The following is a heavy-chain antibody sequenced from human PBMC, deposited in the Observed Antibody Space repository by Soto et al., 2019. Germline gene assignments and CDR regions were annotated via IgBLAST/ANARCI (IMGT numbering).Heavy chain of an antibody. CDR1: GYTLTELS. CDR3: ATLVVPAAVLTGGFDAFDI. V-gene: IGHV1-24*01. Sequence: GASVKVSCKVSGYTLTELSMHWVRQAPGKGLEWMGGFDPEDGETIYAQKFQGRVTMTEDTSTDTAYMELSSLRSEDTAVYYCATLVVPAAVLTGGFDAFDIWGQGTMVTVSS. D-gene: IGHD2-2*01. J-gene: IGHJ3*02. CDR2: FDPEDGET.